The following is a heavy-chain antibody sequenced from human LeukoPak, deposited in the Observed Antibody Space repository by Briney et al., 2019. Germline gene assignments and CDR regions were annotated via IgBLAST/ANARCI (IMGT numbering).Heavy chain of an antibody. Sequence: GGSLRLSCVASGFTFSVYGMHWVRQAPGKGLEWVTFIRYDGSSQFYADSVKGRFTISRDNSKNTLYLQMNSMRAEDTAVYYCARAEMATITGFDYWGQGTLVTVSS. CDR1: GFTFSVYG. V-gene: IGHV3-30*02. J-gene: IGHJ4*02. CDR3: ARAEMATITGFDY. CDR2: IRYDGSSQ. D-gene: IGHD5-24*01.